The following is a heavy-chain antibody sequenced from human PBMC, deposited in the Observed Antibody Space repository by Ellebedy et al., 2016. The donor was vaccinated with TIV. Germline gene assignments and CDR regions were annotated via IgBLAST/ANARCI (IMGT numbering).Heavy chain of an antibody. CDR2: IWYDGSNK. CDR1: GFTFSSYG. V-gene: IGHV3-33*01. J-gene: IGHJ6*02. CDR3: AREPMVRGVIRRGYAMDV. Sequence: GGSLRLXCAASGFTFSSYGTHWVRQAPGKGLEWVAVIWYDGSNKYYADSVKGRFTISRDNSKNTLYLQMNSRRAEDTAVYYCAREPMVRGVIRRGYAMDVWGQGTTVTVSS. D-gene: IGHD3-10*01.